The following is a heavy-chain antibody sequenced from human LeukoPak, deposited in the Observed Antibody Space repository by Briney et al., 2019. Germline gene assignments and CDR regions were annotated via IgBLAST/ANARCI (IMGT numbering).Heavy chain of an antibody. Sequence: GGSLRLSCAASGFTFSSYGMHWVRQAAGKGLEWVAVIWYDGSKKYYADSVKGRFTISRDNSKNTLYLQMNSLRGDDTAMYHCASVDSSSWYLDNWGQGTLVTVSS. CDR1: GFTFSSYG. V-gene: IGHV3-33*01. J-gene: IGHJ4*02. CDR2: IWYDGSKK. CDR3: ASVDSSSWYLDN. D-gene: IGHD6-13*01.